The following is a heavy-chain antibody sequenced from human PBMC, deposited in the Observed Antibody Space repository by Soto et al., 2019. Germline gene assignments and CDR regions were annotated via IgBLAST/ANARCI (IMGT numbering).Heavy chain of an antibody. CDR1: GGSISSGDYY. J-gene: IGHJ4*02. CDR3: AGGSVVARYFDY. Sequence: SETLSLTCTVSGGSISSGDYYWSWIRQHPGKGLEWIGYIYYSGSTYYNPSLKSRVTISVDTSKNQFSLKLSSVTAADTAVYYCAGGSVVARYFDYWGQGTLVTVSS. V-gene: IGHV4-31*03. D-gene: IGHD2-15*01. CDR2: IYYSGST.